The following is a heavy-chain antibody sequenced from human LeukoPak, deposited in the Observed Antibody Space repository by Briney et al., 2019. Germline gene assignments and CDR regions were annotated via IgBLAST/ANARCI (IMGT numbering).Heavy chain of an antibody. Sequence: GGSLRLSCAASGFTFSSYSMNWVRQAPGKGLEWVSSISSSSSYIYYADSVRGRFTISRDNSKSSLYLQMNSLRAEDTAVYYCARERTSYSPDAFDIWGQGTMVTVSS. CDR1: GFTFSSYS. CDR2: ISSSSSYI. CDR3: ARERTSYSPDAFDI. D-gene: IGHD6-13*01. J-gene: IGHJ3*02. V-gene: IGHV3-21*01.